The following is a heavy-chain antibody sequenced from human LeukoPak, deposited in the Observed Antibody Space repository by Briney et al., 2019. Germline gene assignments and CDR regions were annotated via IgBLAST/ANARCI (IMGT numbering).Heavy chain of an antibody. CDR3: ARDLSGDYADY. Sequence: PSETLSLTCTVSGGSISSYYWSWIRQPAGKGLEWIGRVYSSGNTNYNPSLKSRVTMSVDTSKNQFSLNLSSVTAADTAVYFCARDLSGDYADYWGQGTLVTVSS. CDR1: GGSISSYY. V-gene: IGHV4-4*07. D-gene: IGHD4-17*01. J-gene: IGHJ4*02. CDR2: VYSSGNT.